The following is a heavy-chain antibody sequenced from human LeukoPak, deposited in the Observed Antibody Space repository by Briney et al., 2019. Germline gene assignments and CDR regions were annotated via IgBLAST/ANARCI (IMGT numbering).Heavy chain of an antibody. D-gene: IGHD3-22*01. CDR3: AKTGNYYDSSGYYLVLDY. V-gene: IGHV3-23*01. Sequence: PGGSLRLSCAASGFTFSSYAMSWVRQAPGKGLEWVSAISGSGGSTYYADSVKGRFTISRDNSKNTLYLQMNSLRAEDTAVYYCAKTGNYYDSSGYYLVLDYWGQGTLVTVSS. CDR2: ISGSGGST. CDR1: GFTFSSYA. J-gene: IGHJ4*02.